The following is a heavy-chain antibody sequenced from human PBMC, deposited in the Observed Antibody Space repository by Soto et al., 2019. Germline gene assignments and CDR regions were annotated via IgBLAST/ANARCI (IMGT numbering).Heavy chain of an antibody. Sequence: EVQVVESGGGLVQPGGSLRLSCAASGFTFSSYWMSWVRQAPGKGLEWVANIKEDGSEKSYVDSVKGRFTISRDNAKNSLFLQITSLRVEDTAVYYCGTHSRSRPLYWGQGTLVIVSS. CDR2: IKEDGSEK. CDR3: GTHSRSRPLY. D-gene: IGHD3-22*01. V-gene: IGHV3-7*01. CDR1: GFTFSSYW. J-gene: IGHJ1*01.